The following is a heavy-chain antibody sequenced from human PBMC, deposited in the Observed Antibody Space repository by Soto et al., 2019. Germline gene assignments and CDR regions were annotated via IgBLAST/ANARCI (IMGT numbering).Heavy chain of an antibody. D-gene: IGHD6-13*01. CDR2: ISSNGGST. V-gene: IGHV3-64*01. CDR1: GFTFSDYA. J-gene: IGHJ3*01. Sequence: EVQLVESGGDLVQPGGSLRLSCAASGFTFSDYAMYWVRQTPGKGVEYVSAISSNGGSTYYANSVKGRFTVSRDNTKNFLDLQLGRLRPEDMSVYYCARDAYCSNFNSYRAFAVWGQGTVVTVSS. CDR3: ARDAYCSNFNSYRAFAV.